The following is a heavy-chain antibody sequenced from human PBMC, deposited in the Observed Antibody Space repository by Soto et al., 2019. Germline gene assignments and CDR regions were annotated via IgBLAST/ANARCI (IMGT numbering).Heavy chain of an antibody. J-gene: IGHJ4*02. CDR3: ARGLTTATTPYDY. Sequence: PSETLSLTCTVSGGAMSSYYWTWVRQPPGKALEWIGYIYYSGTTHYNPSLKSRVTISVDTSKNQFPLKLSSVTAADTAVYYCARGLTTATTPYDYWGQGTLVTVSS. CDR1: GGAMSSYY. D-gene: IGHD1-7*01. CDR2: IYYSGTT. V-gene: IGHV4-59*01.